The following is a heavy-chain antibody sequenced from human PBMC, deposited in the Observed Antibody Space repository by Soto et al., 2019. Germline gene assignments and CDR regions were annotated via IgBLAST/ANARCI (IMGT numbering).Heavy chain of an antibody. CDR2: IYYGGTT. Sequence: SETLSLTCTVSGGSFSPNYSTWLRQPPGKGLEWVGYIYYGGTTSYNPSLKSRVTISLETSKNHFSLRLNSVTAADTAVYYCARLGAYYQSPDPWGPGTLVTVSS. V-gene: IGHV4-59*08. D-gene: IGHD2-21*01. J-gene: IGHJ5*02. CDR3: ARLGAYYQSPDP. CDR1: GGSFSPNY.